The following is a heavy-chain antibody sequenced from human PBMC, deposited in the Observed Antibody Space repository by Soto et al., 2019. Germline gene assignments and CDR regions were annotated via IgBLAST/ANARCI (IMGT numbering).Heavy chain of an antibody. J-gene: IGHJ5*02. V-gene: IGHV3-30-3*01. CDR3: ARGRYDIFP. CDR1: GFTFSSYA. D-gene: IGHD3-9*01. CDR2: ISYDGSRK. Sequence: PGGSLRLSCAASGFTFSSYAMHWVRQAPGKGLEWVAVISYDGSRKYYADSVKGRFTISRDNSKNTLNLQMNSLRDEDTTVYYCARGRYDIFPWGQGTLVTVSS.